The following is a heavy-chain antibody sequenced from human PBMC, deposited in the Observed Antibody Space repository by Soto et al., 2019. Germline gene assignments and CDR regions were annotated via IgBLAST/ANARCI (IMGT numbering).Heavy chain of an antibody. CDR2: ISWNSGSI. CDR3: ARDKSSTPPYYGMDV. J-gene: IGHJ6*02. D-gene: IGHD2-2*01. Sequence: PGGSLRLSCAASGFTFDDYAMHWVRQAPGKGLEWFSGISWNSGSIGYADSVKGRFTISRDNAKNSLYLQMNSLRAEDTALYYCARDKSSTPPYYGMDVWGQGTTVTVSS. CDR1: GFTFDDYA. V-gene: IGHV3-9*01.